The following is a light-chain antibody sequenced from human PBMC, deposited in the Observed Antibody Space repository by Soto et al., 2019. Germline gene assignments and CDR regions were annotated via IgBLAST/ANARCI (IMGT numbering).Light chain of an antibody. Sequence: EVVMTQSPATLSVSPGERATLSCRASQSVDSNLAWYQQKPGQAPRLLIYGASTRATGIPARFSGSGSGTEFTLTISSLQSEDFAVYYCQQYNNWPLTFGGGTKVEI. CDR3: QQYNNWPLT. CDR1: QSVDSN. J-gene: IGKJ4*01. CDR2: GAS. V-gene: IGKV3-15*01.